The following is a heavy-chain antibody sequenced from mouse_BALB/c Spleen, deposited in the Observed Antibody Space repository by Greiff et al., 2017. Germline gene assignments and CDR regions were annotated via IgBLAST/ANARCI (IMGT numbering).Heavy chain of an antibody. D-gene: IGHD2-1*01. CDR2: INPYNDGT. CDR1: GYTFTSYV. V-gene: IGHV1-14*01. CDR3: ARWGNRYAMDY. J-gene: IGHJ4*01. Sequence: EVKLQESGPELVKPGASVKMSCKASGYTFTSYVMHWVKQKPGQGLEWIGYINPYNDGTKYNEKFKGKATLTSDKSSSTAYMELSSLTSEDSAVYYCARWGNRYAMDYWGQGTSVTVSS.